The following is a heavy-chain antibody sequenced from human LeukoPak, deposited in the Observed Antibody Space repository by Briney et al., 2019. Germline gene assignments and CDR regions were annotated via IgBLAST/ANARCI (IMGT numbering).Heavy chain of an antibody. Sequence: SVKVSCKTSGGTFNNSAISWVRQAPGQGLEWLGGIMPLFGTAGYAQKFQGRVTITKDESTRTVYLELTSLTSDDTAVYYCARDRGFWSGYSNDYWGQGTLVTVSS. CDR3: ARDRGFWSGYSNDY. V-gene: IGHV1-69*05. CDR2: IMPLFGTA. CDR1: GGTFNNSA. D-gene: IGHD3-3*01. J-gene: IGHJ4*02.